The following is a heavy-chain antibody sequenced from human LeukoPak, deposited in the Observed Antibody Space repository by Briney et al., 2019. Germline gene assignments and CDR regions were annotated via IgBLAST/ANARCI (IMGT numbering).Heavy chain of an antibody. V-gene: IGHV4-39*07. CDR2: IYYSGST. Sequence: SETLSLTCTVSGGSISSSSYYWGWIRQPPGKGLEWIGSIYYSGSTYYNPSLKSRVTISVDTSKNQFSLKPSSVTAADTAVYYCARDSDSRFDYWGQGTLVTVSS. J-gene: IGHJ4*02. CDR1: GGSISSSSYY. CDR3: ARDSDSRFDY. D-gene: IGHD2-15*01.